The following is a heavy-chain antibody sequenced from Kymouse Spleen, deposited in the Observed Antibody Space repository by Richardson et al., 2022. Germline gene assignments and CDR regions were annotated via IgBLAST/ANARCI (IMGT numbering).Heavy chain of an antibody. CDR2: IYYSGST. CDR1: GGSISSSSYY. V-gene: IGHV4-39*01. D-gene: IGHD3-10*01. J-gene: IGHJ6*02. CDR3: ARRITMVRGAFYYYYYGMDV. Sequence: QLQLQESGPGLVKPSETLSLTCTVSGGSISSSSYYWGWIRQPPGKGLEWIGSIYYSGSTYYNPSLKSRVTISVDTSKNQFSLKLSSVTAADTAVYYCARRITMVRGAFYYYYYGMDVWGQGTTVTVSS.